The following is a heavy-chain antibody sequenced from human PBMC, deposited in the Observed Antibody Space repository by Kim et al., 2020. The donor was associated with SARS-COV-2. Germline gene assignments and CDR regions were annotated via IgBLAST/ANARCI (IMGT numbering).Heavy chain of an antibody. J-gene: IGHJ4*02. Sequence: THATPSLRRRVTLSIDTSKNQFSLKVNSMTAADTAVYYCAGVRRFADYVDYWGQGTLVTVSS. CDR3: AGVRRFADYVDY. V-gene: IGHV4-59*12. CDR2: T.